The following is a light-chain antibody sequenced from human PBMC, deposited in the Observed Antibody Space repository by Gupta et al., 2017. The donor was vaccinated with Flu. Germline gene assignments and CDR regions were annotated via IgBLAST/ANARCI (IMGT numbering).Light chain of an antibody. V-gene: IGLV3-1*01. CDR3: QAWFSYTAV. J-gene: IGLJ3*02. CDR2: LDD. Sequence: KAGQSPILVIYLDDKRPSGIPGRFSGSASGDTATLTISGTQALDEGYDYCQAWFSYTAVFGGGTRLTVL.